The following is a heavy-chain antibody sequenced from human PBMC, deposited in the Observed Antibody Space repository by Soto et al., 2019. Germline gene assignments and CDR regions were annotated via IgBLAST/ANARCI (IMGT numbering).Heavy chain of an antibody. CDR1: VGSVGSSSYY. Sequence: PSETLSLTCNFSVGSVGSSSYYWGWIRQAPGKGLEWIVSTYYSAGTYYNPSLKSRVTTSMDTSKNQFSLTVTSVTAADTAIYYCARHDSRGYSTPGYFEDWGQGTLVIVSS. CDR3: ARHDSRGYSTPGYFED. J-gene: IGHJ4*02. CDR2: TYYSAGT. V-gene: IGHV4-39*01. D-gene: IGHD2-2*01.